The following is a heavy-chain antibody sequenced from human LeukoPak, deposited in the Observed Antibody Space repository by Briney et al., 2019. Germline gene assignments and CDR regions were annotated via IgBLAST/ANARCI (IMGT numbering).Heavy chain of an antibody. V-gene: IGHV3-74*01. Sequence: GGSLRLSCAASGFTFSGAWLHWVRQAPGKGLIWVSRINNDGTTTKYADSVKGRFTISRDNAKNTLYLQMNSLRAEDTAVYYCARVSGPGMNEYFHLWGQGTLVTVSS. D-gene: IGHD3-10*01. CDR1: GFTFSGAW. J-gene: IGHJ1*01. CDR3: ARVSGPGMNEYFHL. CDR2: INNDGTTT.